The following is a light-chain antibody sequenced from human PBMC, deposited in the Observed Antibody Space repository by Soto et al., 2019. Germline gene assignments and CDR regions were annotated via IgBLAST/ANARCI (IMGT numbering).Light chain of an antibody. CDR2: NVS. V-gene: IGLV2-14*03. CDR3: CSYTSSNTV. CDR1: SSDIGGYNY. Sequence: QSVLTQPASVSGSPGQSITMSSTGTSSDIGGYNYVSWYQQHPGKAPKLMIYNVSNRPSGVSNRFSGSKSGNTASLTISGLQAEDEADYYCCSYTSSNTVFGTGTKLTVL. J-gene: IGLJ1*01.